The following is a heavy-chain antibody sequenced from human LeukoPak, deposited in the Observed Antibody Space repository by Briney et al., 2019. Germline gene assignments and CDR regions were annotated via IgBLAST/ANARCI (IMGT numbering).Heavy chain of an antibody. CDR2: ISSSSSYI. V-gene: IGHV3-21*01. CDR3: ARDNSGSREFDY. CDR1: GFTFSSYS. Sequence: GGSLRLSCAASGFTFSSYSMNWVRQAPGKGLEWVSSISSSSSYIYYADSVKGRFTISRDNAKNSLYLQMNSLRAEDTAVYYCARDNSGSREFDYWGQGTLVTVSS. J-gene: IGHJ4*02. D-gene: IGHD1-26*01.